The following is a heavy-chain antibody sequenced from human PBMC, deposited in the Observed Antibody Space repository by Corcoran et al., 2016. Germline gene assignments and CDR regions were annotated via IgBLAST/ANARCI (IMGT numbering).Heavy chain of an antibody. Sequence: EVQLVESGGGLVQPGGSLRLSCAASGFTFSTYSMNWVRQAPGKGLEWVSYISSGSSTIYYADSVKGRFTISRDNAMNSLYLQMNSLRDEDTAVYYCARDYCSGSTCYPAYWGQGTLVTVSS. J-gene: IGHJ4*02. CDR1: GFTFSTYS. CDR2: ISSGSSTI. V-gene: IGHV3-48*02. CDR3: ARDYCSGSTCYPAY. D-gene: IGHD2-15*01.